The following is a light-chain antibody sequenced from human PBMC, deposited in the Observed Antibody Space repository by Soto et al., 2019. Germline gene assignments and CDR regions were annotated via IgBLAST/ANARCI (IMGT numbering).Light chain of an antibody. CDR3: SSYAGSNTVV. CDR1: SSDIGGFNY. V-gene: IGLV2-8*01. J-gene: IGLJ2*01. Sequence: QSVLTQPPSASGSPGQSVTISCTGTSSDIGGFNYVSWYQQHPGKAPKLIIFEVNKRPSGVPDRFSGSKSGNTASLTVSGLQAEDEAQYYCSSYAGSNTVVFGGGTKLTVL. CDR2: EVN.